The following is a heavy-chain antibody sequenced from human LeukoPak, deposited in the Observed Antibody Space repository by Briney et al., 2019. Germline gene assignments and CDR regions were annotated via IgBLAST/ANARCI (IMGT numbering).Heavy chain of an antibody. D-gene: IGHD2-2*01. Sequence: SVKVSCKSSGGTVSSYAIIWVRQAPGQGLAWMGRIIPILGIANYAQKFQGRVTITADKSTSTAYMELSSLRSEDTAVYYCARGGVVPAAIDYWGQGTLVTVSS. CDR2: IIPILGIA. CDR1: GGTVSSYA. J-gene: IGHJ4*02. V-gene: IGHV1-69*04. CDR3: ARGGVVPAAIDY.